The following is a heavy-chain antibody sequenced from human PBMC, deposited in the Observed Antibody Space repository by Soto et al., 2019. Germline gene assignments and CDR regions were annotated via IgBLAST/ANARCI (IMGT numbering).Heavy chain of an antibody. D-gene: IGHD2-15*01. CDR2: ISYDGSNK. Sequence: GGSLRLSCAASGFTFSSYGMHWVRQAPGKGLEWVAVISYDGSNKYYADSVKGRFTISRDNSKNTLYLQMNSLRAEDTAVYYCAKDYCSGGSCYSGDFDYWGQGTLVTVS. V-gene: IGHV3-30*18. J-gene: IGHJ4*02. CDR3: AKDYCSGGSCYSGDFDY. CDR1: GFTFSSYG.